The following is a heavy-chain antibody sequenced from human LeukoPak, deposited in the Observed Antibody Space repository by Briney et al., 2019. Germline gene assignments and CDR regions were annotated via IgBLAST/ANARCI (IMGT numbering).Heavy chain of an antibody. CDR3: ARTNPRDGYNNLFGY. Sequence: SETLSLTCTVSGDSMSSYYWSWIRQPPGKGLEWIGYIYYTGGTSYNPSLKSRVTISVDTSKNQFSLKLSSVTAADTAVYYCARTNPRDGYNNLFGYRGQGTLATVSS. CDR1: GDSMSSYY. CDR2: IYYTGGT. J-gene: IGHJ4*02. V-gene: IGHV4-59*08. D-gene: IGHD5-24*01.